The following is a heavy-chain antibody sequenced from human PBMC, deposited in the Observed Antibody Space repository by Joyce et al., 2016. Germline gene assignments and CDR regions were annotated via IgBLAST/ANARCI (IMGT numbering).Heavy chain of an antibody. CDR2: ISYRGST. CDR1: GGSISSGGFY. J-gene: IGHJ4*02. D-gene: IGHD3-10*01. CDR3: ARDLFGSGIFDY. Sequence: QVQLQESGPGLVKPSQTLSLTCTVSGGSISSGGFYWSWIRHHPGKGLEWIGYISYRGSTYYNPALKSRLAISVDTSKNQFSLKLSSVTAADTAVYYCARDLFGSGIFDYWGQGTLVTVSS. V-gene: IGHV4-31*03.